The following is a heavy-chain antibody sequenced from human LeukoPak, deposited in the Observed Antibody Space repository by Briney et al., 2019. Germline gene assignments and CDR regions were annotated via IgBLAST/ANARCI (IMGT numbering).Heavy chain of an antibody. CDR2: IIPIIGTA. D-gene: IGHD6-19*01. CDR1: GYTFTGYY. V-gene: IGHV1-69*13. J-gene: IGHJ4*02. Sequence: ASVKVSCKASGYTFTGYYMHWVRQAPGQGLEWMGGIIPIIGTANYAQKFQGRVTITADESTSTAYMELSSLRPEDTAVYYCARAYRRYSSGCVAYWGQGTLVTVSS. CDR3: ARAYRRYSSGCVAY.